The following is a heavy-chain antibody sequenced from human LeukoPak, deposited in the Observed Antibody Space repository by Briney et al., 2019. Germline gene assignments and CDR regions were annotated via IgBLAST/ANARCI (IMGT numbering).Heavy chain of an antibody. Sequence: PSQTLSLTCTVSGGSISSGSYYWSWLRQPAGKGLEWIGRIYTSGSTNYNPSLKSRVTISVHTSKNQFSLKLSSVTAADTAVYYCARSGETYYYDSSGYYRGNWFDPWGQGTLVTVSS. V-gene: IGHV4-61*02. CDR2: IYTSGST. CDR1: GGSISSGSYY. CDR3: ARSGETYYYDSSGYYRGNWFDP. J-gene: IGHJ5*02. D-gene: IGHD3-22*01.